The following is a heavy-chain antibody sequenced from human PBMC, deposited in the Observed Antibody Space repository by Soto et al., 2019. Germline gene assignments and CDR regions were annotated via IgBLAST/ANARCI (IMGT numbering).Heavy chain of an antibody. V-gene: IGHV3-30*18. D-gene: IGHD1-26*01. CDR2: ISTDGSNK. J-gene: IGHJ4*02. Sequence: QVQLVESGGGVVQPGRSLRLSCAASGFTFSNFGLHWVRQAPGKGLEWVALISTDGSNKDYTDSVKGRFTISRDNSENKLYLQMNSLRTEDTGMYYCAKDSDAKGELLDWGQGTLVTVSS. CDR3: AKDSDAKGELLD. CDR1: GFTFSNFG.